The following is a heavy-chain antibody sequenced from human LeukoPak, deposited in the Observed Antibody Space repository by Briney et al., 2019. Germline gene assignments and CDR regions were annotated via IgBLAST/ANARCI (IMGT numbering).Heavy chain of an antibody. Sequence: GESLKISCKGSGYSFTSYWIGWVRQMPGKGLEWMGIIYPGDSDTRYSPSFQGQVTISADKSVRTAYLQWSSLKASDTAMYYCARPNITSYYDSRGYDAFDVWGQGTMVTVSS. D-gene: IGHD3-22*01. CDR2: IYPGDSDT. V-gene: IGHV5-51*01. CDR1: GYSFTSYW. CDR3: ARPNITSYYDSRGYDAFDV. J-gene: IGHJ3*01.